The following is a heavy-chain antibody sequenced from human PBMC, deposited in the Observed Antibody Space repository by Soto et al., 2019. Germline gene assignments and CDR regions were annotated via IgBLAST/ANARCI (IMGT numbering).Heavy chain of an antibody. CDR1: GGSISSSSYY. D-gene: IGHD2-15*01. V-gene: IGHV4-39*01. CDR3: ASPTTGYCSGGSCYGTDAFDI. CDR2: IYYSGST. Sequence: QLQLQESGPGLVKPSETLSLTCTVSGGSISSSSYYWGWIRQPPGKGLEWIGSIYYSGSTYYNPSLKSRVTISVDTSKNQFSLKLSSVTAADTAVYYCASPTTGYCSGGSCYGTDAFDIWGQGTMVTVSS. J-gene: IGHJ3*02.